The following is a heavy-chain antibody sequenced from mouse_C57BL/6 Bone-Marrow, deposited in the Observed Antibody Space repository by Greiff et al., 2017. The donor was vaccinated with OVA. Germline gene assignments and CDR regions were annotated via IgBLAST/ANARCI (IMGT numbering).Heavy chain of an antibody. J-gene: IGHJ1*03. CDR1: GYTFTSYW. Sequence: QVQLQQPGAELVRPGTSVKLSCKASGYTFTSYWMHWVQQRPGQGLEWIGVIDPSVSYTNYNQKFKGKATLTVDTSSSTAYMQLSSLTSEDSAVYYCYGNYLLYWYFDVWGTGTTVTVSS. CDR2: IDPSVSYT. D-gene: IGHD2-1*01. CDR3: YGNYLLYWYFDV. V-gene: IGHV1-59*01.